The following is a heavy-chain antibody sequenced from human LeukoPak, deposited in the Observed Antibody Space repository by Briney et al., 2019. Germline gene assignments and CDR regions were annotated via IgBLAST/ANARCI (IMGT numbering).Heavy chain of an antibody. CDR1: GGSISSYY. J-gene: IGHJ4*02. CDR2: IYYSGST. Sequence: SETLSLTCTVSGGSISSYYWSWIRQPPGKGLEWIGYIYYSGSTNYNPSLKSRVTISVDTSKNQFSLKLSSVTAADTAVYYRARHGEVYTYFDYWGQGTLVTVSS. CDR3: ARHGEVYTYFDY. V-gene: IGHV4-59*08. D-gene: IGHD2-21*01.